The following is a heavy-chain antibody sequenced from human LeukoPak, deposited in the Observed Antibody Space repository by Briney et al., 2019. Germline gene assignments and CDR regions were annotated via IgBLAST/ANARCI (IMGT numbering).Heavy chain of an antibody. CDR1: GGTFSSYA. V-gene: IGHV1-69*01. J-gene: IGHJ4*02. D-gene: IGHD3-10*01. CDR2: IIPIFGTA. Sequence: ASVKVSCKASGGTFSSYAISWVRQAPGQGLEWMGGIIPIFGTANYAQKFQGRVTITADESTSTAYMELSSLRSEDTAVYYCARGGSGSFLHFDYWGQGTLVTVSS. CDR3: ARGGSGSFLHFDY.